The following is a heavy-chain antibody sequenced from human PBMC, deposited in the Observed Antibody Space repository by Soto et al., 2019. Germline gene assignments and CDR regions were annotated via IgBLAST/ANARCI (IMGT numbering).Heavy chain of an antibody. J-gene: IGHJ5*01. CDR2: ISHDGGAV. V-gene: IGHV3-30*18. CDR1: GFSFSTTG. Sequence: QVQLVESGGGVAQPGRSLRLSCAASGFSFSTTGMHWVRQAPGKGLEWVAMISHDGGAVHFADSVKGRFTISRDDSTNTLYLQMNSLRPEDTAVYYCAKDLYSSDWFNFFDSWGQGSLVTVSS. D-gene: IGHD6-19*01. CDR3: AKDLYSSDWFNFFDS.